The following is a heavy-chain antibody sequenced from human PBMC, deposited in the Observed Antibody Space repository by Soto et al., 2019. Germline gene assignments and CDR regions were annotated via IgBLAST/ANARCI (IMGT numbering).Heavy chain of an antibody. D-gene: IGHD6-13*01. CDR3: ARHRGAYAGAAAFDY. V-gene: IGHV4-59*01. CDR2: IYYSGSI. Sequence: SETLSLTCTVSGGSISSYYWSWIRQPPGKGLEWIGYIYYSGSINYNPSLKSRVTISVDTSKNQFSLKLSSVTAADTAVYYCARHRGAYAGAAAFDYWGQGTLVTVSS. J-gene: IGHJ4*02. CDR1: GGSISSYY.